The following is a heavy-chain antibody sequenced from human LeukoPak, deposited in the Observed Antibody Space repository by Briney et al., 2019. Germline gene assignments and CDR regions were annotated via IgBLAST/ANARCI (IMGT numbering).Heavy chain of an antibody. CDR1: GFTVSNNY. J-gene: IGHJ3*01. CDR2: IYSGGST. V-gene: IGHV3-66*01. CDR3: ARVIAAAGTVPRAFDF. Sequence: GGSLRLSCEASGFTVSNNYMTWVRQAPGKGLEWVSVIYSGGSTYYADSVKGRFTISRDNSKNTLYLQMNSLRAEDTAVYYCARVIAAAGTVPRAFDFWGQGTMVTVSS. D-gene: IGHD6-13*01.